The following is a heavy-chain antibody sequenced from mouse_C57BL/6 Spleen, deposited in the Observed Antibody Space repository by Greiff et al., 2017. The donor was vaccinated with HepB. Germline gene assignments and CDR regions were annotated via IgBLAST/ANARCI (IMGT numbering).Heavy chain of an antibody. J-gene: IGHJ2*01. CDR3: ARGDYDAPFDY. CDR2: ISYSGST. CDR1: GYSITSGYD. V-gene: IGHV3-1*01. D-gene: IGHD2-4*01. Sequence: VQLKESGPGMVKPSQSLSLTCTVTGYSITSGYDWHWIRHFPGNKLEWMGYISYSGSTNYNPSLKSRISITHDTSKNHFFLKLNSVTTEDTATYYCARGDYDAPFDYWGQGTTLTVSS.